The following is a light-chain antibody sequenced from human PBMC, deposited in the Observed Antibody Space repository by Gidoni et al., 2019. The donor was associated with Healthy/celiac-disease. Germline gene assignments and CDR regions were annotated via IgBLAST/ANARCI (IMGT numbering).Light chain of an antibody. J-gene: IGKJ3*01. Sequence: DIVMTQSPATLAASLGERATINCKSSQSVLYSSNNKNYLAWYQQKPGQPPKLLIYWASTRESGVPDRFSGSGSGTDFTLTISSLQADDVAVYYCQQYYSSPFTFGPGTKVDIK. V-gene: IGKV4-1*01. CDR1: QSVLYSSNNKNY. CDR3: QQYYSSPFT. CDR2: WAS.